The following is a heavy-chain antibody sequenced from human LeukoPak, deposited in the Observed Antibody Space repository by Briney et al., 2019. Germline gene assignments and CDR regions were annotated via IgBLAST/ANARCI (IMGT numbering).Heavy chain of an antibody. Sequence: GESLQISCKGSGYRFTNYWIGWVRQMPGKGLEWMGIIYPGDSDTRYTPSFQGQVTISADKSISTAYLQWSSLRASDTAMYYCAAHYSSGNDAFDIWGQGTLVTVSS. CDR2: IYPGDSDT. CDR3: AAHYSSGNDAFDI. V-gene: IGHV5-51*01. CDR1: GYRFTNYW. D-gene: IGHD3-10*01. J-gene: IGHJ3*02.